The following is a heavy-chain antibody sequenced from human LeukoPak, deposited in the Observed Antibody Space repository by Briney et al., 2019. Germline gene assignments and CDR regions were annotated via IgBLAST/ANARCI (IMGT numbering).Heavy chain of an antibody. J-gene: IGHJ4*02. CDR1: GYTFTGYY. D-gene: IGHD2-15*01. CDR2: ISPNSGDT. CDR3: AREADGDMGFDY. Sequence: GASVKVSCKASGYTFTGYYIHWVRQAPGQGLEWMGWISPNSGDTNFVQKFQGRVTMTRDTSISTAYLELSRLRSDDTAVYYCAREADGDMGFDYWGQGTLVTVSS. V-gene: IGHV1-2*02.